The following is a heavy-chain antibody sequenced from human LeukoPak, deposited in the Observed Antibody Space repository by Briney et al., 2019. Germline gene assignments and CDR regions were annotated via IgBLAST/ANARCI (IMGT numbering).Heavy chain of an antibody. CDR2: ISAGGGGT. CDR1: GFTFRNYA. D-gene: IGHD6-19*01. CDR3: AKAWLVGGYFDY. Sequence: GGSLRLSCAASGFTFRNYAMSWVRQAPGKGLEWVSAISAGGGGTYYADSVKGRFTISRDNSKSTLCLQMNSLRAEDTAVYYCAKAWLVGGYFDYWGQGTLVTVSS. V-gene: IGHV3-23*01. J-gene: IGHJ4*02.